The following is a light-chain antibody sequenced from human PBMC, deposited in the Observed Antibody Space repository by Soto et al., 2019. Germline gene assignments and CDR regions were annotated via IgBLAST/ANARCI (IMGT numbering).Light chain of an antibody. Sequence: EIVLTQSPATLSLSPGERATLSCRASQSVSSYLAWYQQKPGQAPRLLIYDASNRATGIPARFSGSGSGTDFTLTISSLDPEDFAVYYCQQRSNWRAITFGPGTKVDIK. J-gene: IGKJ3*01. CDR2: DAS. V-gene: IGKV3-11*01. CDR3: QQRSNWRAIT. CDR1: QSVSSY.